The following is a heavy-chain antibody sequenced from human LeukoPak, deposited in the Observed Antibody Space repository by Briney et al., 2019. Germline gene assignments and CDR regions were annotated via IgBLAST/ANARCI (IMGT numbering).Heavy chain of an antibody. CDR2: INHSGST. CDR1: GGSFSGYY. V-gene: IGHV4-34*01. Sequence: PSETLSLTCAVYGGSFSGYYWSWIRQPPGKGLEWIGEINHSGSTNYNPSLKSRVTISVDTSKNQFSLKLSSVTAADTAVYYCARGYSSSWLFDPWGQGTLVTVSS. D-gene: IGHD6-13*01. J-gene: IGHJ5*02. CDR3: ARGYSSSWLFDP.